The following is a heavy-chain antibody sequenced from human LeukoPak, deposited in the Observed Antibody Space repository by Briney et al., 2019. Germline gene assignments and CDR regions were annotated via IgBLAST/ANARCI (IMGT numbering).Heavy chain of an antibody. J-gene: IGHJ4*02. CDR3: ARRITGTTSDSFDY. CDR2: ISNSGST. CDR1: GGSISSSSYF. Sequence: SETLSLTCTVSGGSISSSSYFWGRIRLPPGKGLQWIGSISNSGSTYYNPHLKSRVTISVDTSKNQFSLKLSSVTAADTALYYCARRITGTTSDSFDYWGQGTLVTVSS. V-gene: IGHV4-39*01. D-gene: IGHD1-20*01.